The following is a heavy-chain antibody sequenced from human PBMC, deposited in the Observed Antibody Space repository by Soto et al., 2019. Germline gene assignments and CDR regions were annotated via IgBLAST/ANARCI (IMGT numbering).Heavy chain of an antibody. V-gene: IGHV4-39*01. CDR1: GGSISSSSYY. D-gene: IGHD6-19*01. J-gene: IGHJ4*02. Sequence: SETLSLTCTVSGGSISSSSYYWGWIRQPPGKGLEWIGSIYYSGSTYYNPSLKSRVTISVDTSKNQFSLKLSSVTAADTAVYYCARRGRIAVAGTRYFDYWGQGTLVTVSS. CDR3: ARRGRIAVAGTRYFDY. CDR2: IYYSGST.